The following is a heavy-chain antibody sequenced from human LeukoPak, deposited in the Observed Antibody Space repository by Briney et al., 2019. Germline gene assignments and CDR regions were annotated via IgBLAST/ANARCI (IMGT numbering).Heavy chain of an antibody. J-gene: IGHJ4*02. Sequence: GGSLRLSCTTSGFNFRAYWMGWVRQAPGKGLEWVANIHQHGSKENYVDSVKGRFTISRDNAKNSLYLQMNSLRAEDTAVYYCARDTSYSEDTAMVFDYWGQGTLVTVSS. CDR2: IHQHGSKE. V-gene: IGHV3-7*01. CDR3: ARDTSYSEDTAMVFDY. CDR1: GFNFRAYW. D-gene: IGHD5-18*01.